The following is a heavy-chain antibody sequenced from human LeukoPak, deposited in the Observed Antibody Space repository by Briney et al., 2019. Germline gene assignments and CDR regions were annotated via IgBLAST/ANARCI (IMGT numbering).Heavy chain of an antibody. V-gene: IGHV3-7*01. CDR1: GFTFSSYW. CDR2: IKQDGSEK. Sequence: GGSPRLSCVVSGFTFSSYWMSWVRQAPGKGLEWVANIKQDGSEKYYVDSVKGRFTMSRDNAKNSLYLQMNSLRAEDTAVYYCARVQWELRGVGSYFEYWGQGALVTVSS. J-gene: IGHJ4*02. CDR3: ARVQWELRGVGSYFEY. D-gene: IGHD1-26*01.